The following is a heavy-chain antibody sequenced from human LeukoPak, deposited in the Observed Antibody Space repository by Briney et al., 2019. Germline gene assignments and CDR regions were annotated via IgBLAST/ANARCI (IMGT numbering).Heavy chain of an antibody. V-gene: IGHV5-51*01. CDR3: ARPQGTGKGNDAFDI. CDR1: GYSFNTYW. CDR2: IYPGDSDT. D-gene: IGHD2-8*02. J-gene: IGHJ3*02. Sequence: GESLKISCKGSGYSFNTYWIAWVRQMPGKGLECMGIIYPGDSDTRYSPSFQGQVTISADKYISTAYLQWSSLKASDTAMYYCARPQGTGKGNDAFDIWGQGTMVTVSS.